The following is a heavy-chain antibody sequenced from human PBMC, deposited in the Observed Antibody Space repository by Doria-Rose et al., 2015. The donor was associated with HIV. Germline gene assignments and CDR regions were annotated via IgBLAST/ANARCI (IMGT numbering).Heavy chain of an antibody. CDR2: ISWDSGAT. CDR1: GFSFESYA. D-gene: IGHD3-3*01. V-gene: IGHV3-9*01. Sequence: VQLVQSGGGLVQSGRSLRLSCVGSGFSFESYAMHWVRLAPGKGLEWAAGISWDSGATGNADSVEGRFTISRDNAKKSVYLEMRSLRPEDTAFYYCAKAPIIGPKYYFYMDVWGKGTSVTVSS. CDR3: AKAPIIGPKYYFYMDV. J-gene: IGHJ6*03.